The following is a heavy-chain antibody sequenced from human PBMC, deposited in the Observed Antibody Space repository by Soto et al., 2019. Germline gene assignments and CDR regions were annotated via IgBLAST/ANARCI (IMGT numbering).Heavy chain of an antibody. J-gene: IGHJ4*02. CDR3: ARDIAQPGAMTLDY. Sequence: GGSLRLSCAASGFTFSSYWMTWVRQAPGKGLEWVANIKQDGKEKYYGDSVRGRFTTSRDNAKNSMYLQMNSLRDEDTAVYYCARDIAQPGAMTLDYWGQGSLVTVSS. V-gene: IGHV3-7*01. D-gene: IGHD2-2*01. CDR2: IKQDGKEK. CDR1: GFTFSSYW.